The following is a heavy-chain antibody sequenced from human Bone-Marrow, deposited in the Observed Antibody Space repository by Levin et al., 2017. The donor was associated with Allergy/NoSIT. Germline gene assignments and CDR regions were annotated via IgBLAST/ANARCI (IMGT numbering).Heavy chain of an antibody. CDR3: ARDDRGNYGLDV. J-gene: IGHJ6*02. V-gene: IGHV4-59*01. CDR2: IFYTGST. CDR1: GASINNYY. Sequence: PSETLSLTCTVSGASINNYYWSWIRQPPGKGLEWIGYIFYTGSTFYNPSFGSRVTLSIDTSKNQFSLKLSSVTAADTAVYYCARDDRGNYGLDVWGHGTTVTVSS.